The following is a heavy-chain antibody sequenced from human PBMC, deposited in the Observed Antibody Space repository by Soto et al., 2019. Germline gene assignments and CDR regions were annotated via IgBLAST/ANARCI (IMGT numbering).Heavy chain of an antibody. V-gene: IGHV4-39*01. CDR2: IYYSGST. CDR1: NDSITTTSYF. J-gene: IGHJ6*02. CDR3: ARHARAGPSAFL. Sequence: NPSETLSLTCTVSNDSITTTSYFWAWIRQTPGKGLEWLGSIYYSGSTYYNLSLQSRVTMSVATSKSQFSLKLRSVTAADASIYYCARHARAGPSAFLWGQGTTVTVSS. D-gene: IGHD2-21*02.